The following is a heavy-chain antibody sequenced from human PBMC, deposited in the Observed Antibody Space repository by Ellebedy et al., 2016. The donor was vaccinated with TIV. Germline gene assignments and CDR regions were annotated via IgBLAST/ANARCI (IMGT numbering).Heavy chain of an antibody. Sequence: GESLKISCAASGFTFSSYGMHWVRQAPGKGLEWVAVISYDGSNKYYADSVKGRFTISRDNSKNTLYLQMNSLRAEDTAVYYCETKRGSGFREYYFDYWGQGTLVTVSS. V-gene: IGHV3-30*03. CDR1: GFTFSSYG. J-gene: IGHJ4*02. CDR2: ISYDGSNK. CDR3: ETKRGSGFREYYFDY. D-gene: IGHD3-10*01.